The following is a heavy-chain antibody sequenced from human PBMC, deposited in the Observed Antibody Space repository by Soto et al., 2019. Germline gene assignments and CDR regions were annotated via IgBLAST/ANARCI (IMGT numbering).Heavy chain of an antibody. Sequence: VAGPTLVNPTETLPLTCTVSGFSLSKARMGVSRIRQPPGKALEWLAHISSNDEKSYSTSLKSRLTISKDTSKSQVVLTMTNMDPVDTATYYCARIPSGYAMVGFDYWGQGTLVTVPQ. D-gene: IGHD5-12*01. CDR2: ISSNDEK. CDR3: ARIPSGYAMVGFDY. V-gene: IGHV2-26*01. J-gene: IGHJ4*02. CDR1: GFSLSKARMG.